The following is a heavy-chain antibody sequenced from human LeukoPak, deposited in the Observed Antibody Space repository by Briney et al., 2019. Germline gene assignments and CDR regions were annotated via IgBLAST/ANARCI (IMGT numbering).Heavy chain of an antibody. CDR3: ARFTIFGVVVHYYFDY. J-gene: IGHJ4*02. V-gene: IGHV4-4*07. D-gene: IGHD3-3*01. Sequence: PSETLSLTCTVSGGSISSYYWSWIRQPAGKGLEWIGRIYTSGSTNYNPSLKSRVTMSVDTSKNQFSLKLSSVTAADTAVYYCARFTIFGVVVHYYFDYWGQGTLVTVSS. CDR2: IYTSGST. CDR1: GGSISSYY.